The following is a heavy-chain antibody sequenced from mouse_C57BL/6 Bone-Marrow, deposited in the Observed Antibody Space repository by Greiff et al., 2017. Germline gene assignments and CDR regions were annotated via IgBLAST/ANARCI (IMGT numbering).Heavy chain of an antibody. CDR2: FYPGSGSI. CDR3: ERHEEGLQYYGSIYGYFDY. CDR1: GYTFTEYT. V-gene: IGHV1-62-2*01. J-gene: IGHJ2*01. D-gene: IGHD1-1*01. Sequence: QVQLKQSGAELVKPGASVKLSCKASGYTFTEYTIHWVKQRSGQGLEWIGWFYPGSGSIKYNEKFKDKATLTADKSSSTVYMELSRLTSEDSAVXFYERHEEGLQYYGSIYGYFDYWGQGTTLTVSS.